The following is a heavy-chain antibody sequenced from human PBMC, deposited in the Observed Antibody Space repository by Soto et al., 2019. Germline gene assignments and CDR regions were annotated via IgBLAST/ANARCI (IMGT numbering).Heavy chain of an antibody. CDR1: GGYFSGYY. D-gene: IGHD2-2*01. CDR2: INHSGST. Sequence: PSETLSLTCAVYGGYFSGYYWSWLRPPHGKGLERIGEINHSGSTNYNPSLKSRVTISVDTSKNQFSLKLSSVTAADTAVYYCVGKSGVPVASGYKWFDSWGQGTLVTVSS. CDR3: VGKSGVPVASGYKWFDS. V-gene: IGHV4-34*01. J-gene: IGHJ5*01.